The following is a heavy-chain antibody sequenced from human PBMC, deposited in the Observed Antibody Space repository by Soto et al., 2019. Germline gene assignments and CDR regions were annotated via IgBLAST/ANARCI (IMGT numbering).Heavy chain of an antibody. CDR2: INAGNSKT. Sequence: QVHFVQSGAEVKKPGASVKVSCKASGYTFSGHAIHWLRQAPGQRPEWLGWINAGNSKTYYSEKFEGRVTFTRDTVATIVKMELTSLTSEDTAVYYCGRDQSGTGYYVDWFDPWGQGTLVTVSS. J-gene: IGHJ5*02. CDR3: GRDQSGTGYYVDWFDP. D-gene: IGHD3-10*02. CDR1: GYTFSGHA. V-gene: IGHV1-3*01.